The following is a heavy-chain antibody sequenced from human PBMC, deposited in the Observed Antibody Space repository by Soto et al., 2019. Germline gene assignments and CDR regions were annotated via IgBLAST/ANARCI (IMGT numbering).Heavy chain of an antibody. CDR3: ARDPGPFYSSGYYADY. D-gene: IGHD3-22*01. CDR1: GFPFSNYA. J-gene: IGHJ4*02. Sequence: GGSLRLSCVASGFPFSNYAMTWVRQAPGKGLEWVSALSGSGVSTYYADSVMGRFTISRDNSKNTLYLQMNSLRAEDTAVYYCARDPGPFYSSGYYADYWGQGTLVTVSS. V-gene: IGHV3-23*01. CDR2: LSGSGVST.